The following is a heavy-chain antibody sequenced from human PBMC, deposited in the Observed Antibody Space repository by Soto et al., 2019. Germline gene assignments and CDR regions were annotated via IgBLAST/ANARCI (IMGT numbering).Heavy chain of an antibody. J-gene: IGHJ4*02. CDR3: ARGASAYSYRSPAFDL. CDR2: ISAYNGNT. D-gene: IGHD5-18*01. V-gene: IGHV1-18*01. CDR1: GYTFTSYG. Sequence: ASVKVSCKASGYTFTSYGISWVRQAPGQGLEWMGWISAYNGNTNYAQKLQGRVTMTTDTSTSTAYMELRSLRSDDTAVYYCARGASAYSYRSPAFDLWGQGTLVTVSS.